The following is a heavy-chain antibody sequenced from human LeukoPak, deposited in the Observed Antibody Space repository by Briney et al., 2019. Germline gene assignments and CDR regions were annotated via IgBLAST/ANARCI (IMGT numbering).Heavy chain of an antibody. J-gene: IGHJ4*02. CDR3: TRAAGASFNFDY. V-gene: IGHV3-49*04. D-gene: IGHD1-26*01. Sequence: GGSLRLSCKTSGFSFSDYAVNWVRRAPGKGLEWVGVIRTKAYRETTQYAASVKDRFIVSRDDSKSIAYLQMNSLRTEDTGLYYCTRAAGASFNFDYWGQGTLVTVSS. CDR1: GFSFSDYA. CDR2: IRTKAYRETT.